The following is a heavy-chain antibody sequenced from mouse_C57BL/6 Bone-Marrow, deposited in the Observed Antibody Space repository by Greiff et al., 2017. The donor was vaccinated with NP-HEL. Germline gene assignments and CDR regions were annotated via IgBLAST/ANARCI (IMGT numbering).Heavy chain of an antibody. Sequence: VQLQPSGAELVRPGASVKLSCTASGFNITDAFMPLVKQSPEPGLAWIGCLDPENGDSEYASKFQGKAPITADTSSNTAYLQLSSLTSEDTAVYYCTTEGYYGSTGFAYWGQGTLVTVAA. J-gene: IGHJ3*01. CDR2: LDPENGDS. CDR1: GFNITDAF. CDR3: TTEGYYGSTGFAY. D-gene: IGHD1-1*01. V-gene: IGHV14-4*01.